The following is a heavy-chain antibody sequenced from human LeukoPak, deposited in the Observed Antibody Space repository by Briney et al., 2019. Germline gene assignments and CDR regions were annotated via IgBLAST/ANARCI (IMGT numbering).Heavy chain of an antibody. CDR1: GFTSDDYD. Sequence: PGGSLTLSCAASGFTSDDYDMHWIRQAPGKGLEWVSLISGDGGSTYYADSVKGRFTISRDNSKNSLYLQMNSLRTEDTALYYCAKERSAVAGKGLDYWGQGTLVTVSS. D-gene: IGHD6-19*01. V-gene: IGHV3-43*02. CDR2: ISGDGGST. CDR3: AKERSAVAGKGLDY. J-gene: IGHJ4*02.